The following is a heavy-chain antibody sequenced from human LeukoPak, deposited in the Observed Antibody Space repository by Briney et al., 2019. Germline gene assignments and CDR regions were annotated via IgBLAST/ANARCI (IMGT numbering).Heavy chain of an antibody. CDR3: ARDTITYYDILTGYFEYWGPGNWFDP. D-gene: IGHD3-9*01. CDR2: ITSSSTYT. CDR1: GFSFSSYN. J-gene: IGHJ5*02. Sequence: GGSLRLSCAASGFSFSSYNMNWVHQAPGKGLEWVSSITSSSTYTFYAGSVKGRFTISRDNARNSLYLQMNSLRAEDTAVYYCARDTITYYDILTGYFEYWGPGNWFDPWGQGTLVTVSS. V-gene: IGHV3-21*01.